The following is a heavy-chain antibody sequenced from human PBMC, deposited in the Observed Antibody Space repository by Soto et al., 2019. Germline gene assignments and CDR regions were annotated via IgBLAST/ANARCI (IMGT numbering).Heavy chain of an antibody. CDR1: GFTFSSYA. J-gene: IGHJ4*02. D-gene: IGHD5-18*01. CDR3: ARTLYSYGTDY. Sequence: GGSLRLSCAASGFTFSSYAMSWVRQAPGKGLEWVSAISGSGGSTYYADSVKGRLAISRDNSKNTLYLQMNSLRAEDTAVYYCARTLYSYGTDYWGQGTLVTVS. V-gene: IGHV3-23*01. CDR2: ISGSGGST.